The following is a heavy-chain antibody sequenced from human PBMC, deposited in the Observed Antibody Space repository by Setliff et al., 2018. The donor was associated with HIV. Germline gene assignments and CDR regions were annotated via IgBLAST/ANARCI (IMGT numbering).Heavy chain of an antibody. CDR2: INTNTGNP. CDR3: ARLRAYYGSGHMDV. J-gene: IGHJ6*03. Sequence: ASVKVSCKASGYTFTSHAMSWVRQAPGQGLEWMGWINTNTGNPTFAQGFTGRLVFSMDTSVSTAYLQISNLKAEDTAVYYCARLRAYYGSGHMDVWGEGTTVTVSS. CDR1: GYTFTSHA. D-gene: IGHD3-10*01. V-gene: IGHV7-4-1*02.